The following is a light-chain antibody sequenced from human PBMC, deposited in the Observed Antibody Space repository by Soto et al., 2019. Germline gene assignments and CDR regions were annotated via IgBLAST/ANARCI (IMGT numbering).Light chain of an antibody. CDR3: SSYTTSSTLGV. V-gene: IGLV2-14*01. CDR1: SSDIGGYNY. CDR2: EVS. Sequence: QSALTQPASVSGSPGQSITISCTGTSSDIGGYNYVSWYQQYPGKAPKVIISEVSYRPSGVSNRFSGSKSGNTASLTISGLQAEDEAHYYCSSYTTSSTLGVFGGGTKLTVL. J-gene: IGLJ3*02.